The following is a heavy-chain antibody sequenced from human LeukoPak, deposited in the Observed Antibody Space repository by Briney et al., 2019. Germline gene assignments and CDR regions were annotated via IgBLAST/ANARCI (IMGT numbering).Heavy chain of an antibody. J-gene: IGHJ6*03. D-gene: IGHD6-13*01. CDR2: IYTSGHT. Sequence: PSQTLSLTCTVSGGSISSGSYYWSWIRQPAGKGLEWIGRIYTSGHTNYNPSLKSRVTISIDTSKNQFSLKLTSVTAADTAVYYCAREGSSSWKYYDYYYFMDVWGKGTTVTISS. CDR3: AREGSSSWKYYDYYYFMDV. CDR1: GGSISSGSYY. V-gene: IGHV4-61*02.